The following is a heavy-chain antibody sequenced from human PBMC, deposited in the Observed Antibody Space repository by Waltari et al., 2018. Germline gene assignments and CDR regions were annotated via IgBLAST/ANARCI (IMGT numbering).Heavy chain of an antibody. CDR1: GFTFSSYA. CDR2: IRGSGGSK. CDR3: VRWWTAIDY. D-gene: IGHD2-15*01. V-gene: IGHV3-23*01. Sequence: EVQLLESGGGLVQPGGSLRLSCAASGFTFSSYAMSWVRQAPGKGLEWVSAIRGSGGSKYYADSVKGRFTISRDNSKNTLYLQMNSLRAEDTAVYYCVRWWTAIDYWGQGTLVTVSS. J-gene: IGHJ4*02.